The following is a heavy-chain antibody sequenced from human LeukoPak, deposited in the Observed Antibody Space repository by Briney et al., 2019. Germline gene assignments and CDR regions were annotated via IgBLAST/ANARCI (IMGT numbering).Heavy chain of an antibody. D-gene: IGHD2-15*01. Sequence: SETLSLTCTVSGGSISSYYWSWIRQPPGKGLEWIGSIYYSGSTYYNPSLKSRVTISVDTSKNQFSLKLSSVTAADTAVYYCARGNPPRYCSGGSCYSKMNWFDPWGQGTLVTVSS. CDR1: GGSISSYY. CDR3: ARGNPPRYCSGGSCYSKMNWFDP. J-gene: IGHJ5*02. CDR2: IYYSGST. V-gene: IGHV4-59*12.